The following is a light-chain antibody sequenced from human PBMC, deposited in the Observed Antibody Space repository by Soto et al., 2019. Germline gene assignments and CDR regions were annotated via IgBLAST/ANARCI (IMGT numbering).Light chain of an antibody. J-gene: IGKJ1*01. CDR1: QTVSNY. Sequence: DIQMTQSPFSLSASVGDRVTVSCRASQTVSNYLNWYQRKPGKAPNLLIHDASTLQRGVPSRFSGSGSGTNFTLTISRLQPEDFATYFCQQTYSTPWTFGQGTKVDIK. CDR2: DAS. CDR3: QQTYSTPWT. V-gene: IGKV1-39*01.